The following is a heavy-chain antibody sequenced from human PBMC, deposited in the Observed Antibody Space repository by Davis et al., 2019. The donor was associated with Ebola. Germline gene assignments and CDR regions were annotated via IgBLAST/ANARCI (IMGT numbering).Heavy chain of an antibody. V-gene: IGHV1-2*06. CDR2: VILKSGAT. CDR3: ARGHNYAHEY. D-gene: IGHD4-11*01. J-gene: IGHJ4*02. CDR1: SYIFTDYN. Sequence: ASALVSSYASSYIFTDYNIHWLRQAPGQGLLWLGRVILKSGATNYAQKFQGRVTMTRDTSISTVYMELSSLRYDDTADYYCARGHNYAHEYWGQGALVTVSS.